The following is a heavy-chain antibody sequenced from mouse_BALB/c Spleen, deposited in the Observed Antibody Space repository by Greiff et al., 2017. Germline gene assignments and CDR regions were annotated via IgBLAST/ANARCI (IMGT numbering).Heavy chain of an antibody. Sequence: EVKLVESGGGLVKPGGSLKLSCAASGFTFSDYYMYWVRQTPEKRLEWVATISDGGSYTYYPDSVKGRFTISRDNAKNNLYLQMSSLKSEDTAMYYCAREDYYGSSSAWFAYWGQGTLVTVSA. D-gene: IGHD1-1*01. CDR2: ISDGGSYT. V-gene: IGHV5-4*02. CDR3: AREDYYGSSSAWFAY. J-gene: IGHJ3*01. CDR1: GFTFSDYY.